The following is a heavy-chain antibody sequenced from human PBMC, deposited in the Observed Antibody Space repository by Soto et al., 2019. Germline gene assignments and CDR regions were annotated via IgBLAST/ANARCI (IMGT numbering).Heavy chain of an antibody. J-gene: IGHJ4*02. Sequence: PGGSLRLSCAASGFTFRTYSMNWVRQVPGKGLEWISYISSSSTTIYYGDSVKGRFTISRDNSKNMLYLQMNNLRAEDTAVYYCENGDSSGYYPTNFDYWGQGTLVTVSS. V-gene: IGHV3-48*01. D-gene: IGHD3-22*01. CDR1: GFTFRTYS. CDR2: ISSSSTTI. CDR3: ENGDSSGYYPTNFDY.